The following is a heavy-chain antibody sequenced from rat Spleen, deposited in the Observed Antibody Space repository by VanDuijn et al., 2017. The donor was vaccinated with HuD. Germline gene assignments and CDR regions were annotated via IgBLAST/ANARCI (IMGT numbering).Heavy chain of an antibody. CDR3: ASLYSSYSLYYFDY. Sequence: EVQLQESGPGLVKPSQSLSLTCSVTGHSITSSYRWNWIRKFPGNKLEWMGYINSAGCTNYNPSLKSRISITRDTSKNQFFLQVNSVTTEDTATYYCASLYSSYSLYYFDYWGQGVMVTVSS. D-gene: IGHD1-2*01. J-gene: IGHJ2*01. V-gene: IGHV3-3*01. CDR1: GHSITSSYR. CDR2: INSAGCT.